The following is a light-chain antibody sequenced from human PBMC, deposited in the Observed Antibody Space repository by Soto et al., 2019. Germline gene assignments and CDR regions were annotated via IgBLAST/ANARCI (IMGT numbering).Light chain of an antibody. CDR3: KHDYGFPDT. V-gene: IGKV4-1*01. Sequence: TNHYTDSLAVSLGERATITCRSSQSVFYSPNNKNYLAWYQQKPGQPPKVLITWASTRESGVPDRFSGSGSGTDLTLTISSLHAEDVGVYSCKHDYGFPDTFGQGTK. CDR1: QSVFYSPNNKNY. J-gene: IGKJ2*01. CDR2: WAS.